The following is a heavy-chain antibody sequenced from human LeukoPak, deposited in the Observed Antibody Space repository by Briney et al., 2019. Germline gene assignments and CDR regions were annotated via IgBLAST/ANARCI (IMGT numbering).Heavy chain of an antibody. CDR3: AREEAGYDGADY. CDR1: GGSISSSSYY. V-gene: IGHV4-39*07. J-gene: IGHJ4*02. CDR2: IYYSGST. D-gene: IGHD5-12*01. Sequence: SETLSLTCTVSGGSISSSSYYWGWIRQPPGKGLEWIGSIYYSGSTYYNPSLKSRVTISVDTSKNQFSLKLSSVTAADTAVYYCAREEAGYDGADYWGQGTLVTVSS.